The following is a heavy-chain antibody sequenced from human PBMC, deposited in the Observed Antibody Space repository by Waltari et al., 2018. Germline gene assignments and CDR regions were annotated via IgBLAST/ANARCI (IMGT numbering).Heavy chain of an antibody. CDR2: INPNSGGT. J-gene: IGHJ4*02. D-gene: IGHD4-17*01. CDR1: GYTLTGSF. CDR3: ASRRSYGDFDY. Sequence: QVQLVQSGAEVKKPGASVKGSCTASGYTLTGSFMNWVRQAPGQGLEWMGWINPNSGGTNYAQKFQGRVTMTRDTSISTAYMELSRLRSDDTAVYYCASRRSYGDFDYWGQGTLVTVSS. V-gene: IGHV1-2*02.